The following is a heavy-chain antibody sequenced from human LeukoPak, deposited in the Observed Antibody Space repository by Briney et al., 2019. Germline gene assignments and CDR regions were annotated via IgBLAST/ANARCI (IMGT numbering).Heavy chain of an antibody. CDR3: ASSYPSIFAVY. Sequence: ASVKVSCKGSGYTFTGYYMHWVRQAPGQGLEWMGRINPNSGGTNDAQKFQGRVTMTRDTSISTAYMELSRLRSDDTAVYYCASSYPSIFAVYWGQGTLVTVSS. V-gene: IGHV1-2*06. J-gene: IGHJ4*02. D-gene: IGHD3-3*01. CDR1: GYTFTGYY. CDR2: INPNSGGT.